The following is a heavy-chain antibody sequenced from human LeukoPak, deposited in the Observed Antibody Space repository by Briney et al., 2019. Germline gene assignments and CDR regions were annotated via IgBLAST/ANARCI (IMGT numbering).Heavy chain of an antibody. D-gene: IGHD3-22*01. V-gene: IGHV4-39*07. CDR3: AREKDYDSSGYASLLERYFDY. Sequence: SETLSLTCTVSGGSINNALYYWAWIRQTPEQQLEWMGSVSHDGITNYSPSLKSRVTISVDTSKNQFSLKLSSVTAADTAVYYCAREKDYDSSGYASLLERYFDYWGQGTLVTVSS. J-gene: IGHJ4*02. CDR1: GGSINNALYY. CDR2: VSHDGIT.